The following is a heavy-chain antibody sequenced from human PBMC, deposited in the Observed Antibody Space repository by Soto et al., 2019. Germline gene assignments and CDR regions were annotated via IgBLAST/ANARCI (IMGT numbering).Heavy chain of an antibody. D-gene: IGHD3-3*01. V-gene: IGHV3-30*03. CDR3: VRGRFFTAPLSDWYFDL. CDR2: ISYDGSNK. Sequence: GGSLRLSCAASGFTFSSYGMHWVRQAPGKGLEWVSVISYDGSNKYYADSVKGRFTISRDNSKNTLYLQMNSLRAEDTAVYYCVRGRFFTAPLSDWYFDLGGRGTLVTISS. CDR1: GFTFSSYG. J-gene: IGHJ2*01.